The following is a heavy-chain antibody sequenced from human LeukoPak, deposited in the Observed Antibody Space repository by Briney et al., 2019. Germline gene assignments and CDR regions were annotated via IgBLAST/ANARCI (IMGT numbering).Heavy chain of an antibody. CDR1: GYTFTSCD. J-gene: IGHJ4*02. CDR2: MNPNSGNT. CDR3: TRGSSGRRDN. V-gene: IGHV1-8*01. Sequence: GASVKVSCKSSGYTFTSCDINWVRQPTGQGLEWMGWMNPNSGNTGYEQSFQGRITMTRDISIGTAYMELSKLTSKDTAIYYCTRGSSGRRDNWGQGTLVTVSA. D-gene: IGHD6-19*01.